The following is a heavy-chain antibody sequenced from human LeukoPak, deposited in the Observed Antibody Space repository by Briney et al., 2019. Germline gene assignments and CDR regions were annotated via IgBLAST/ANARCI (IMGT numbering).Heavy chain of an antibody. CDR1: GFTFSGYG. V-gene: IGHV3-30*18. CDR2: ISYDGSNK. D-gene: IGHD1-26*01. CDR3: AKDRLGGSYYLGAFDI. Sequence: GGSLRLSCAASGFTFSGYGMHWVRQAPGKGLEWVAVISYDGSNKYYADSVKGRFTISRDNSKNTLYLQTNSLRAEDTAVYYCAKDRLGGSYYLGAFDIWGQGTMVTVSS. J-gene: IGHJ3*02.